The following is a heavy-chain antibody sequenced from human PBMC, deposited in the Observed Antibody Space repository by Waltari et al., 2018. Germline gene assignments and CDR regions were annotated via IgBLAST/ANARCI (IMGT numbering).Heavy chain of an antibody. CDR2: IYYSGYT. J-gene: IGHJ6*02. Sequence: QVRLQESGPGLVKPSETLSLTCTVSGGSISSDYWSWIRQPPGKGLEWIGNIYYSGYTNYNPPLKSRVTISVDTSKNQFSLKLSSVTAADTAVYYCVRDRTTSGMDVWGQGTTVTVSS. D-gene: IGHD1-7*01. CDR3: VRDRTTSGMDV. CDR1: GGSISSDY. V-gene: IGHV4-59*01.